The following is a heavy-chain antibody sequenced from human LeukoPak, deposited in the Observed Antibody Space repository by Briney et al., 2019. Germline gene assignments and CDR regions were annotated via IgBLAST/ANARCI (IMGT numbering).Heavy chain of an antibody. CDR2: FDPEDGET. V-gene: IGHV1-24*01. Sequence: GASVKVSCKVSGYTLTELYMHWVRQAPGKGLEWMGGFDPEDGETIYAQKFQGRVTMTEDTSTDTAYMELSSLRSEDTAVYYCATDPRTKHDYGDYVNYDYYGMDVWGQGTTVTVSS. D-gene: IGHD4-17*01. CDR1: GYTLTELY. CDR3: ATDPRTKHDYGDYVNYDYYGMDV. J-gene: IGHJ6*02.